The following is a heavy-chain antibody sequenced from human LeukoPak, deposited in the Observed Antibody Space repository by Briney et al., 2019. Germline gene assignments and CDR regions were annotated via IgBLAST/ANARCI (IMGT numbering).Heavy chain of an antibody. Sequence: PSETLSLTCTVSGGSISSYYWSWIRQPAGKGLEWIGRIYTSGSTNYNPSLKSRVTMSVDTSKNQFSLKLSSVTAADTAVYYCARAGLGYCSSTSCGWFDPWGQGTLVIVSS. J-gene: IGHJ5*02. D-gene: IGHD2-2*01. CDR1: GGSISSYY. CDR2: IYTSGST. CDR3: ARAGLGYCSSTSCGWFDP. V-gene: IGHV4-4*07.